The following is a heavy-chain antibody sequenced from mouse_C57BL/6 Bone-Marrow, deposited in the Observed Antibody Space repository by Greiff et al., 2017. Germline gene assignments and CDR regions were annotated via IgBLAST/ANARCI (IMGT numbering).Heavy chain of an antibody. CDR1: GYTFTSYG. D-gene: IGHD1-1*01. J-gene: IGHJ2*01. V-gene: IGHV1-81*01. CDR3: ARGGTTVVNFDY. Sequence: VQLQQSGAELARPGASVKLSCKASGYTFTSYGISWVKQRTGQGLEWIGEIYPRSGNTYYNEKFKGKATLTADKSSSTAYMELRSLTSEDSAVXFCARGGTTVVNFDYWGQGTTLTVSS. CDR2: IYPRSGNT.